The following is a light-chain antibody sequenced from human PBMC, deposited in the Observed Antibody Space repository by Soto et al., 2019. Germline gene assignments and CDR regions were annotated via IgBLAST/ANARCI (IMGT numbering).Light chain of an antibody. CDR2: GAS. V-gene: IGKV3D-15*01. J-gene: IGKJ4*01. CDR3: QQYGSSPLLT. CDR1: QSVNIY. Sequence: EIVMTQSPATLSVSPGERATLSCRASQSVNIYLAWYQQKPGQAPRLLIFGASSRATGIPARFSGSGSGTEFNLTISSLQSEDFAMYYCQQYGSSPLLTFGGGDQGGYQ.